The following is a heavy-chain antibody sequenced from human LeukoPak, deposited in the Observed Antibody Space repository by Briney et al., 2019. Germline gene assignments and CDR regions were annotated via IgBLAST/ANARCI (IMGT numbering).Heavy chain of an antibody. Sequence: GGSLRLSCAASGFTFSSYGMHWVRQAPGKGLEWVAGISYDGSNKYYADSVKGRFTISRDNSKNTLYLQMNSLRAGDTAVYYCVGLFDIWGQGTMVTVSS. CDR3: VGLFDI. J-gene: IGHJ3*02. V-gene: IGHV3-30*03. CDR1: GFTFSSYG. CDR2: ISYDGSNK.